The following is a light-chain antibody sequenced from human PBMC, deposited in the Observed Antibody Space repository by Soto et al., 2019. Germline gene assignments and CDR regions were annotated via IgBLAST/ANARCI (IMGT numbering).Light chain of an antibody. J-gene: IGKJ4*01. CDR1: DSVPLNY. Sequence: DIALTQSPRTLSLSYGLSATQSCRLSDSVPLNYLAWYQQKPGQTPKVLIYLGSNRATDIPDRFSGSGSGTDFTLNISRVEAADFGVYYCQQSVRSPLTFGGGTKVDNK. CDR2: LGS. V-gene: IGKV3-20*01. CDR3: QQSVRSPLT.